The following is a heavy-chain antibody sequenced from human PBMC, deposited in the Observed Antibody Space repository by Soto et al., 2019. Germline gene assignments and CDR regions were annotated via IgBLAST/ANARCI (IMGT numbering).Heavy chain of an antibody. J-gene: IGHJ6*03. CDR3: ARDYEGYYYYMDV. V-gene: IGHV3-66*01. CDR2: IYSGGST. D-gene: IGHD3-3*01. CDR1: GFTVSSNY. Sequence: EVQLVESGGGLVQPGGSLRLSCAASGFTVSSNYMSWVRQAPGKGLEWVSVIYSGGSTYYADSVKGRFTISRDNSKNTLYLQMNSLRAEDTAVYYCARDYEGYYYYMDVWGKGPTVTVSS.